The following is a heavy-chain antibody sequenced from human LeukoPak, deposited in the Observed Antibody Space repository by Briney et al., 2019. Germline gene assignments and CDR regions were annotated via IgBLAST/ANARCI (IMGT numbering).Heavy chain of an antibody. CDR2: INPNSGGT. Sequence: ASVTVSCTASGYTFTGYYMHWVRQAPGQGLEWMGWINPNSGGTNYAQKFQGRVTMTRDTSISTAYMELSRLRSDDTAVYYCARARSDGTTGTTDYYYYMDVWGKGTTVTVSS. CDR3: ARARSDGTTGTTDYYYYMDV. J-gene: IGHJ6*03. D-gene: IGHD1-1*01. CDR1: GYTFTGYY. V-gene: IGHV1-2*02.